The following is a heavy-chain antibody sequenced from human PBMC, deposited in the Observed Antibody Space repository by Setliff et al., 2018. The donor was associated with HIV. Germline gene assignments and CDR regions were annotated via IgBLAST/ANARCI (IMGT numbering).Heavy chain of an antibody. V-gene: IGHV4-59*01. D-gene: IGHD6-19*01. CDR1: GGSISSYY. CDR3: ARDNGVAGFDY. CDR2: IYYSGST. J-gene: IGHJ4*02. Sequence: PSETLSLTCTVSGGSISSYYWSWIRQPPGKGLEWIGYIYYSGSTNYNPSLKSRVTISVDTSKNQFSLNLSSVTAADTAVYYCARDNGVAGFDYWGQGTLVTVS.